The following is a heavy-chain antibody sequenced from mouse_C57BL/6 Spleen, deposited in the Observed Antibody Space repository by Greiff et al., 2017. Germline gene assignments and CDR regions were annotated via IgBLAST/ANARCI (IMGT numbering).Heavy chain of an antibody. CDR1: GYTFTSYW. D-gene: IGHD2-10*01. V-gene: IGHV1-52*01. CDR3: ARSYYGNHYAMDD. CDR2: IDPSDSET. J-gene: IGHJ4*01. Sequence: QVQLQQPGAEQVRPGSSVKLSCKASGYTFTSYWMHWVKQRPIQGLEWIGNIDPSDSETHYNQKFKDKATLTVDKSSSTAYMQLSSLTSEDSAVYYCARSYYGNHYAMDDWGQGTSVTVSS.